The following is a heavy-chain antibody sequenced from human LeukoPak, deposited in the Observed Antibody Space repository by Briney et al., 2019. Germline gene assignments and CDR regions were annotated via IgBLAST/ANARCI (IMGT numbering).Heavy chain of an antibody. CDR1: GFTFSSYA. CDR2: ISGSGYST. CDR3: AKSYSSGFVPPIEEYFDY. Sequence: GGSLRLSCAASGFTFSSYAMSWVRQAPGKGLEWVSAISGSGYSTYYADSVKGRFTISRDNSKNTLYLQMNSLRAEDTAVYYCAKSYSSGFVPPIEEYFDYWGQGTLVTVSS. J-gene: IGHJ4*02. D-gene: IGHD6-19*01. V-gene: IGHV3-23*01.